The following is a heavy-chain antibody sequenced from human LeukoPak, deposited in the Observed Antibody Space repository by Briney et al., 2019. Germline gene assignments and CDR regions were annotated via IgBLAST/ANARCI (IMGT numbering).Heavy chain of an antibody. J-gene: IGHJ4*02. V-gene: IGHV1-69*04. CDR2: IIPILGIA. CDR3: ARSVGISYDFWSGYRFDY. Sequence: ASVKVSCKASGGTFSSYAISWVRQAPGQGLEWMGRIIPILGIANYAQKFQGRVTITADKSTSTAYMELSSLRSEDTAVYYCARSVGISYDFWSGYRFDYWGQGTLVTVSS. D-gene: IGHD3-3*01. CDR1: GGTFSSYA.